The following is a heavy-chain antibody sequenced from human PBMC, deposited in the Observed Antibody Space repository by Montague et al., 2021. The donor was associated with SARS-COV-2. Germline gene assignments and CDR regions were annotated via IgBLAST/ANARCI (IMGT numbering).Heavy chain of an antibody. CDR2: IYWDDDK. J-gene: IGHJ1*01. D-gene: IGHD1-26*01. CDR1: GFSLSTSGVG. Sequence: PALVKPTQTLTLTCTFSGFSLSTSGVGVGWIRQPPGKALEWLALIYWDDDKRYSPSLKSRLTITKDTSKNQVVLTMTNMDPVDTATYYCAHRPRWEQLQGKYFQHGGQGTLVTVSS. CDR3: AHRPRWEQLQGKYFQH. V-gene: IGHV2-5*02.